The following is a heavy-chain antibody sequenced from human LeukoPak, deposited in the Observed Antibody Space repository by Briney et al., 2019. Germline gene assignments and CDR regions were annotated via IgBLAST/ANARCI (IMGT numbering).Heavy chain of an antibody. V-gene: IGHV4-39*01. J-gene: IGHJ5*02. CDR2: IYYSGST. CDR1: GGSISSSSYY. CDR3: ARTLWFEESDLINNWFDP. D-gene: IGHD3-10*01. Sequence: SETLSLTCTVSGGSISSSSYYWGWIRQPPGKGLEWIGSIYYSGSTYYNPSLKSRVTISVDTSKNQFSLKLSSVTAADTAVYYCARTLWFEESDLINNWFDPWGQGTLVTVSS.